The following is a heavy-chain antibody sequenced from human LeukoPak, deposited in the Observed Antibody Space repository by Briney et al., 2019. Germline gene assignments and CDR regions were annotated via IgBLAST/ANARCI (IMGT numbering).Heavy chain of an antibody. J-gene: IGHJ4*02. V-gene: IGHV3-21*01. CDR3: ARDYYVIGPYSYGPDY. CDR2: ISSSSSYI. CDR1: GFTFSSYS. D-gene: IGHD5-18*01. Sequence: GGSLRLSCAASGFTFSSYSMNWVRQAPGKGLEWVSSISSSSSYIYYADSVKGRFTISRDNAKNSLYLQMNSLRAEDTAVYYCARDYYVIGPYSYGPDYWGQGTLVTVSS.